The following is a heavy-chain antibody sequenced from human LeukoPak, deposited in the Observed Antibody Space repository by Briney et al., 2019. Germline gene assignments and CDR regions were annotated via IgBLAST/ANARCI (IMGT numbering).Heavy chain of an antibody. D-gene: IGHD3-3*01. J-gene: IGHJ6*03. Sequence: GASVKVSCKASGYTFTSYDINWVRQATGQGLEWMGWMNPNSGNTGYAQKFQGRVTMTRNTSITTAYLELSSLRSEDTAVYYCARDSFLEWSDHMDVWGKGTTVTVSS. CDR1: GYTFTSYD. CDR2: MNPNSGNT. CDR3: ARDSFLEWSDHMDV. V-gene: IGHV1-8*01.